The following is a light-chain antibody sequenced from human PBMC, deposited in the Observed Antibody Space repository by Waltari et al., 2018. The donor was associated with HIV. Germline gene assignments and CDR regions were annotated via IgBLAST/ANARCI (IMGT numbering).Light chain of an antibody. Sequence: EVVLTQSPGTLSLSPGGRATLSCRASQGVSCPYLAWYQQKPGQAPRRLIYGASTKAAGISDRVSGSGSGTGFTLTSTRLEPGDSAVYRCQQYGDSPYTCGQGTKLEI. CDR1: QGVSCPY. CDR3: QQYGDSPYT. CDR2: GAS. V-gene: IGKV3-20*01. J-gene: IGKJ2*01.